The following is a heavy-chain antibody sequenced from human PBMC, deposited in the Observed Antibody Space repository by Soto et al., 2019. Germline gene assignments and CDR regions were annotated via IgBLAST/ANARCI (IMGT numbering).Heavy chain of an antibody. V-gene: IGHV3-74*01. CDR2: INSDGSST. Sequence: EVQLVESGGGLVQPGGSLRLSCAASGLTSSDYWMHWVRQAPGKGLEWVSRINSDGSSTRYADSVKGRFTVSRDNVKNTLYLQMNSLRAEDTAVYYCARPFGGNYGTYEYFQDWGQGTLVTVSS. CDR3: ARPFGGNYGTYEYFQD. D-gene: IGHD1-26*01. J-gene: IGHJ1*01. CDR1: GLTSSDYW.